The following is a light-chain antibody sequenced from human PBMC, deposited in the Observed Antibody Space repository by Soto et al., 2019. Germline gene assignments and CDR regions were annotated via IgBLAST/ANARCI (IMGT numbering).Light chain of an antibody. CDR3: QSYDSSLSGWV. CDR2: GNS. V-gene: IGLV1-40*01. J-gene: IGLJ3*02. Sequence: QSVLTQPPSVSGAPGQRVTISCTGSSSNIGAGYDVHWYQQLPGTAPKLLIYGNSNRPSGVPDRFSGSKSGTSASLAIPGLRAEDEADYYCQSYDSSLSGWVFGGGTQVTVL. CDR1: SSNIGAGYD.